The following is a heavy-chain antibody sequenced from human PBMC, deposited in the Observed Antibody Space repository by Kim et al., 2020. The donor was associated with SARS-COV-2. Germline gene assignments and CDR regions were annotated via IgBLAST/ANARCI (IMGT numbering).Heavy chain of an antibody. CDR2: INHSGST. D-gene: IGHD6-13*01. V-gene: IGHV4-34*01. CDR3: ARGRDQRYSSSWYARKRSTGADQKKMGTRRTEVCFDY. J-gene: IGHJ4*02. Sequence: SETLSLTCAVYGGSFSGYYWSWIRQPPGKGLEWIGEINHSGSTNYNPSLKSRVTISVDTSKNQFSLKLSSVTAADTAVYYCARGRDQRYSSSWYARKRSTGADQKKMGTRRTEVCFDYWGQGTLFTVSS. CDR1: GGSFSGYY.